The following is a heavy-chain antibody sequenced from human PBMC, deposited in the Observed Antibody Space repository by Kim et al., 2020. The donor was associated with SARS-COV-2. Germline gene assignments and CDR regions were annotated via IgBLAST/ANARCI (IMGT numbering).Heavy chain of an antibody. D-gene: IGHD6-19*01. J-gene: IGHJ6*02. CDR3: ASSSVAGNYYYYGMDV. Sequence: DSVKGRLTISRDNAKNSLYLQMNSLRAEDTAVYYCASSSVAGNYYYYGMDVWGQGTTVTVSS. V-gene: IGHV3-21*01.